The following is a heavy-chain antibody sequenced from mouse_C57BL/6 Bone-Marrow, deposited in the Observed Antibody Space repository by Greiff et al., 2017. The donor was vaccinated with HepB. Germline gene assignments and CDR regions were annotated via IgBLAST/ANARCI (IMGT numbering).Heavy chain of an antibody. CDR3: VKDYCDMDY. J-gene: IGHJ4*01. CDR2: IWTGGGT. V-gene: IGHV2-9-1*01. Sequence: VKLMESGPGLVAPSQSLSITCTVSGFSFTSYAISWVRQPPGKGLEWLGVIWTGGGTNYNSALKSRLSISKDNSKSQVLVKMNSLQTDDTSRYYCVKDYCDMDYWGQGTSVTVSS. CDR1: GFSFTSYA.